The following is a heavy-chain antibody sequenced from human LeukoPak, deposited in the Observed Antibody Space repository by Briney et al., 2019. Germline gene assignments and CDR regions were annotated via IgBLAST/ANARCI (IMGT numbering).Heavy chain of an antibody. CDR2: INPNSGGT. J-gene: IGHJ4*02. D-gene: IGHD4-23*01. CDR3: ARDPNDYGGIHEGY. V-gene: IGHV1-2*02. CDR1: GGTFSSYA. Sequence: ASVKVSCKASGGTFSSYAISWVRQAPGQGLEWMGWINPNSGGTNYAQKFQGRVTMTRDTSISTAYPELSRLRSDDTAVYYCARDPNDYGGIHEGYWGQGTLVTVSS.